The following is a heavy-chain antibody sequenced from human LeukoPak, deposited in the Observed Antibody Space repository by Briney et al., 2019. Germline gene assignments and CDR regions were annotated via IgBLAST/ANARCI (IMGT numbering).Heavy chain of an antibody. CDR2: ISAHNGKT. Sequence: ASVKVSCKASGYTFTSYGISWVRQAPGQGLEWLGWISAHNGKTNYAQKFQDRVTMTTDTSTRTAYMELRSLRSDDTAVYYCATGRGFYDSSAYYRFDYWGQGTLVTVSS. J-gene: IGHJ4*02. CDR1: GYTFTSYG. D-gene: IGHD3-22*01. V-gene: IGHV1-18*01. CDR3: ATGRGFYDSSAYYRFDY.